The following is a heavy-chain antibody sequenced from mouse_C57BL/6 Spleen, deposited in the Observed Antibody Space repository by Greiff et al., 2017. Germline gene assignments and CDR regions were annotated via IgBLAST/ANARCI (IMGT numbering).Heavy chain of an antibody. CDR2: IRNTANGYTT. V-gene: IGHV7-3*01. Sequence: EVTLVESGGGLVQPGGSLSLSCDASGFTFTDYYMSWVRHPPGKALEWLGFIRNTANGYTTEYSASVKGLFTIARDNSQSFLYLQMNALRAEDSATYYCARSYTPLCYYGGAMDYLGQGTSVTVSS. CDR1: GFTFTDYY. CDR3: ARSYTPLCYYGGAMDY. J-gene: IGHJ4*01. D-gene: IGHD1-1*02.